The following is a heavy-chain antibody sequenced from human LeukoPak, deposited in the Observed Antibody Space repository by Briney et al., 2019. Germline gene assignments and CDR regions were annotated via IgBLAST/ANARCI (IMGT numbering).Heavy chain of an antibody. CDR1: GYTLTELS. CDR2: FDPEDGET. D-gene: IGHD3-9*01. V-gene: IGHV1-24*01. CDR3: ATARNYDILTGSVWAFAFAI. J-gene: IGHJ3*02. Sequence: ASVKVSCKGSGYTLTELSMHWVRQAPGKGLEWMGGFDPEDGETIYAQKFQGRVTMTEDTSTDTAYMELSSLRSEDTAVYYCATARNYDILTGSVWAFAFAIWGQGTMVTVSS.